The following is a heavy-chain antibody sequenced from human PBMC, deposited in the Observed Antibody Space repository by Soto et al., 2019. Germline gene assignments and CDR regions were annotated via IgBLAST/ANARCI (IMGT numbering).Heavy chain of an antibody. Sequence: SVKVSCKASGGTFSSYAISWVRQAPGQGLEWMGGIIPIFGTANYAQKFQGRVTITADESTSTAYMELSSLRSEDTAVYYCARVYDIFTGYLPYYYGMDVWGQGTTVTVSS. CDR2: IIPIFGTA. V-gene: IGHV1-69*13. CDR3: ARVYDIFTGYLPYYYGMDV. CDR1: GGTFSSYA. D-gene: IGHD3-9*01. J-gene: IGHJ6*02.